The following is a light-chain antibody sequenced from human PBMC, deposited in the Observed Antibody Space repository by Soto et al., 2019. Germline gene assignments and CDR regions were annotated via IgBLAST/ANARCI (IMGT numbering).Light chain of an antibody. CDR1: SSNIGAGYD. CDR2: GNS. CDR3: QSYDSSHYV. J-gene: IGLJ1*01. Sequence: QSVLTQPLSVSGAPGQRVTISCTGSSSNIGAGYDVHWYQQLPGTAPKLLIYGNSNRPSGVPDRFSGSKSGTSASLAITGLQAEDEADYYCQSYDSSHYVFGTGTKVTVL. V-gene: IGLV1-40*01.